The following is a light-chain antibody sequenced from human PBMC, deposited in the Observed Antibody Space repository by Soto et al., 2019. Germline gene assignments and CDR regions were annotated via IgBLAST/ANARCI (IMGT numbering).Light chain of an antibody. CDR2: DNN. J-gene: IGLJ1*01. CDR1: SSNIGGNS. V-gene: IGLV1-51*01. Sequence: QSVLTQPPSVSAAPGQRVTIACSGSSSNIGGNSVSWYQQLPGTAPKLLIYDNNKRPSEIPDRFSGSKSGPSATLGITGLQTGDEDDYYCGTWDSSLSAGVFGTGTKVTV. CDR3: GTWDSSLSAGV.